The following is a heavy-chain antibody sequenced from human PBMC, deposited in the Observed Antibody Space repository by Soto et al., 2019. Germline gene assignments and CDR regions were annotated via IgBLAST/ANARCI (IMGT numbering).Heavy chain of an antibody. CDR2: IKHDGTEK. D-gene: IGHD3-3*01. V-gene: IGHV3-7*03. J-gene: IGHJ4*02. CDR3: ARARDFWSTYFDS. CDR1: GFTFSNYW. Sequence: EVQLVESGGGLVQPGGSLRLSCAASGFTFSNYWMSWVRQAPGQGLEWVANIKHDGTEKYYVDSVKGRFTISRDNAKNSLYLQMNSLRAEDTAVYYRARARDFWSTYFDSWGQGTLVTVSS.